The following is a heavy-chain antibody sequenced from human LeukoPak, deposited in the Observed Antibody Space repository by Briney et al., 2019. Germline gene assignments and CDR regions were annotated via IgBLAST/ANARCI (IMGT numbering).Heavy chain of an antibody. Sequence: PGGSLRLSCAVSGFTFSSYGMHWVRQAPGKGLEWVAVISYDGSNKYYADSVKGRFTISRDNSKNTLYLQMNSLRAEDTAVYYCAKDYGGNLPYYYGMDVWGQGTTVTVSS. CDR3: AKDYGGNLPYYYGMDV. D-gene: IGHD4-23*01. CDR2: ISYDGSNK. V-gene: IGHV3-30*18. CDR1: GFTFSSYG. J-gene: IGHJ6*02.